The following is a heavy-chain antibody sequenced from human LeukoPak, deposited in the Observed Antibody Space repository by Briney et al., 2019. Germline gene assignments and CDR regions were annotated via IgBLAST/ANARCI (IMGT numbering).Heavy chain of an antibody. CDR2: ISASGP. CDR1: GFTFSRLA. V-gene: IGHV3-23*01. D-gene: IGHD6-13*01. J-gene: IGHJ6*02. Sequence: PGGSLRLSCAASGFTFSRLAMTWVRQAPGKGLEWVSTISASGPYYADAVRGRFTISRDNSRNTLSLQMDSLRAEDTAVYYCARGRAGQVTGGYGMDVWGQGTTVTVSS. CDR3: ARGRAGQVTGGYGMDV.